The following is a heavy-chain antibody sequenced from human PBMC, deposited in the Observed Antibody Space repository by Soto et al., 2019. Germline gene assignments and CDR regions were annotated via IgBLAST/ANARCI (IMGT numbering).Heavy chain of an antibody. CDR1: GGPFSGYY. Sequence: PSETLSLTCAVYGGPFSGYYLSWIRQPPGKGLEWIGEINHSGSTNYNPSLKSRVTISVDTSKNQFSLKLSSVTAADTAVYYCARGGGYRYYYYYGMDVWGQGTTLTVSS. CDR2: INHSGST. CDR3: ARGGGYRYYYYYGMDV. J-gene: IGHJ6*02. V-gene: IGHV4-34*01. D-gene: IGHD1-26*01.